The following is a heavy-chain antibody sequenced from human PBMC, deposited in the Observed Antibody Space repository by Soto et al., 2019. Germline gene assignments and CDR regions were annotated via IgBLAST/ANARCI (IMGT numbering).Heavy chain of an antibody. CDR3: ATAGAFGDTRIVVFH. CDR1: GDSVGSGSYY. D-gene: IGHD5-18*01. V-gene: IGHV4-61*03. J-gene: IGHJ4*02. CDR2: IYHTGST. Sequence: QVHLQESGPGLVRPSETLSLTCTVSGDSVGSGSYYWTWVRQPPGKGLEFVGHIYHTGSTNYNPSLMNRLTFAVVTSKNHFSLRLRSVIATDTAMYDCATAGAFGDTRIVVFHWGQGVLATVSS.